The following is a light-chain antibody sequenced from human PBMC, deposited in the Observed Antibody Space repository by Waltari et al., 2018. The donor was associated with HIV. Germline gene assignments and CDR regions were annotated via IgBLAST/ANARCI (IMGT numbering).Light chain of an antibody. CDR1: QSLSDF. CDR3: LQSRSIPLT. J-gene: IGKJ3*01. V-gene: IGKV1-39*01. Sequence: IQLTQSPFSLSASIGDKVPITCRASQSLSDFLHWYQQKPGKPPKLLIHGGSTLESGVPSRFSGSGSDTDYTLTISSLQPDDFATYDCLQSRSIPLTFGPGTKV. CDR2: GGS.